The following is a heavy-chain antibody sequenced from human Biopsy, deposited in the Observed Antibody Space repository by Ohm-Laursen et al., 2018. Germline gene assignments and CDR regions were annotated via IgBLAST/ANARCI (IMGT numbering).Heavy chain of an antibody. CDR3: ARADMVTTIVDY. D-gene: IGHD5-12*01. CDR1: GDSISSGGNY. J-gene: IGHJ4*02. Sequence: TLSLTCTVSGDSISSGGNYWSWIRQFPGKGLEWIAYIYHTGSTYYNPPPKSRLSIAIDTSKNQFSVSLRSVTAADTAVYYCARADMVTTIVDYWGQGTLVTVSS. V-gene: IGHV4-31*03. CDR2: IYHTGST.